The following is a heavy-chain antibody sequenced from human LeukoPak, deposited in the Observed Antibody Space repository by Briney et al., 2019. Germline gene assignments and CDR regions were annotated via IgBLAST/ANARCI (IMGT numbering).Heavy chain of an antibody. V-gene: IGHV3-21*01. CDR2: ISSSSSYI. CDR1: GFTFSSYS. J-gene: IGHJ5*02. D-gene: IGHD3-10*01. CDR3: ARDPESSGNWLDP. Sequence: PGGSLRLSCAASGFTFSSYSMNWVRQAPGKGLEWVSSISSSSSYIYYADSVKGRFTISRDNAKNSLYLQMNSLRAEDTAVYYCARDPESSGNWLDPWGQGTLVTVSS.